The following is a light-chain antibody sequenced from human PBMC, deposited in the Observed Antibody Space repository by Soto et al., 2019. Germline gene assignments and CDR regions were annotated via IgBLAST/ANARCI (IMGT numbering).Light chain of an antibody. CDR2: GNS. CDR3: QSYDSSLSVNWV. V-gene: IGLV1-40*01. CDR1: SSNIGAGYD. J-gene: IGLJ3*02. Sequence: QSVLTQPPSVSGAPGQRVTISCTGSSSNIGAGYDVHWYQQLPGTAPKLLIYGNSNRPSGVPDRFSGSKSGTSAPLAITGLQAEDEADYYCQSYDSSLSVNWVFGGGTKVTVL.